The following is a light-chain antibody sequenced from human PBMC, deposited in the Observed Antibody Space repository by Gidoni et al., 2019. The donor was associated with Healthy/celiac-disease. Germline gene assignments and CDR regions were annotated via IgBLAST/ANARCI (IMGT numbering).Light chain of an antibody. J-gene: IGKJ4*01. CDR2: DAS. CDR3: QQRSNWPSLT. V-gene: IGKV3-11*01. CDR1: QSVSSY. Sequence: ELVLTQSPATLSLSPGERATLSCRASQSVSSYLAWYQQKPGQAPRLLIYDASNRATGIPARFSGSGSGTEFTLTISSLEPEDFAVYYCQQRSNWPSLTFGGGTKVEIK.